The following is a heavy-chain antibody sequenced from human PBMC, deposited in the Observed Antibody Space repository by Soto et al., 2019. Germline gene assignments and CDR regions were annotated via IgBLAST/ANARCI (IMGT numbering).Heavy chain of an antibody. CDR1: GFTFSSYW. D-gene: IGHD1-26*01. CDR3: ARGVGATTNYYYYMDV. CDR2: INSDGSST. V-gene: IGHV3-74*01. J-gene: IGHJ6*03. Sequence: GGSLRLSCAASGFTFSSYWMHWVRQAPGKGLVWVSRINSDGSSTSYADSVKGRFTISRDNAKNTLYLQMNSLRAEDTAVYYCARGVGATTNYYYYMDVWGKGTTVTVSS.